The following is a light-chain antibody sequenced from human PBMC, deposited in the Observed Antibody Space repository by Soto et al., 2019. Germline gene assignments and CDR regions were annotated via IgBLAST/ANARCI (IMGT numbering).Light chain of an antibody. Sequence: DMVMTQSPAPLSVSPGERVTLSCSASQPVGRDFAWYRQRPGQSPTLLSYGASTRATDIPPRFSGSGSGTNCTLTLSSMQSEDFAVYYCQQYINWPDTFGQGTKLEI. V-gene: IGKV3-15*01. CDR3: QQYINWPDT. CDR1: QPVGRD. CDR2: GAS. J-gene: IGKJ2*01.